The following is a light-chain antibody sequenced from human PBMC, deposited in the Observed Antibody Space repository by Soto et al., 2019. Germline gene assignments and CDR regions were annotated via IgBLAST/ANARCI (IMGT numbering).Light chain of an antibody. CDR1: SSDVGGYNY. CDR3: TSWTTNNIPYV. V-gene: IGLV2-14*03. Sequence: QSALTQPASVSGSPGQSISLSCTGSSSDVGGYNYVSWYQQHPGEAPKLLIYEVTHRPSGVSDRFSGSKSGSTASLTISGLQTYDEADYYCTSWTTNNIPYVFGTGTKVTVL. CDR2: EVT. J-gene: IGLJ1*01.